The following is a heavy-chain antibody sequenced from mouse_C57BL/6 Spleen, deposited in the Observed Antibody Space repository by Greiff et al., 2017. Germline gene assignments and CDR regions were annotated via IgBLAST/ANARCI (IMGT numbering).Heavy chain of an antibody. V-gene: IGHV6-6*01. CDR2: IRNKANNHAT. CDR3: TRGEDYDVFDY. J-gene: IGHJ2*01. CDR1: GFTFSDAW. D-gene: IGHD2-4*01. Sequence: EVQLVESGGGLVQPGGSMKLSCAASGFTFSDAWMDWVRQSPEKGLEWVAEIRNKANNHATYYAESVKGRFTISRDDSKSSVYLQMNSLRAEDTGIYYCTRGEDYDVFDYWGQGTTLTVSS.